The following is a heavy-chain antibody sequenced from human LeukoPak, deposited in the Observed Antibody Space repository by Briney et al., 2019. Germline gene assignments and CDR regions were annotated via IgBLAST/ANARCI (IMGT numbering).Heavy chain of an antibody. V-gene: IGHV4-38-2*02. Sequence: SETLSLTCTVSGYSISSGYYWGWIRQPPGKGLEWIGSIYHSGSTYYNPSLKSRVTISVDTSKNQLSLKLSSVTAADTAVYYCASPYCSSTSCYPAFDIWGQGTMVTVSS. CDR2: IYHSGST. CDR3: ASPYCSSTSCYPAFDI. D-gene: IGHD2-2*01. CDR1: GYSISSGYY. J-gene: IGHJ3*02.